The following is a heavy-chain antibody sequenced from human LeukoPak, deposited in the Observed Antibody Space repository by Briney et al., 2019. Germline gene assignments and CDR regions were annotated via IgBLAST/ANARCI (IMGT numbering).Heavy chain of an antibody. Sequence: ASVKVSCKXSGYTFTSYYMHWVRQAPGQGLEWMGIISPSGGSTSYSQKFQGRVTMTRDTSTSTVYMELSSLRSEDTAVYYCARSYCSSTSCYWELLGFDYWGQGTLVTVSS. D-gene: IGHD2-2*01. J-gene: IGHJ4*02. V-gene: IGHV1-46*03. CDR3: ARSYCSSTSCYWELLGFDY. CDR1: GYTFTSYY. CDR2: ISPSGGST.